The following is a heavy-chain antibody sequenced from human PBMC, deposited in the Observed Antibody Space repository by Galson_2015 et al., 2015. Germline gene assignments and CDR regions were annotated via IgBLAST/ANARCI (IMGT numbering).Heavy chain of an antibody. CDR1: GFTFSSYA. V-gene: IGHV3-30-3*01. Sequence: SLRLSCAASGFTFSSYAMHWVRQAPGKGLEWVAVISYDGSNKYHADSVKGRFTISRDNSKDTLYLQMNSLRAEDTAVYYCAREHLNELWFGEGGYFDYWGQGTLVTVSS. J-gene: IGHJ4*02. CDR2: ISYDGSNK. D-gene: IGHD3-10*01. CDR3: AREHLNELWFGEGGYFDY.